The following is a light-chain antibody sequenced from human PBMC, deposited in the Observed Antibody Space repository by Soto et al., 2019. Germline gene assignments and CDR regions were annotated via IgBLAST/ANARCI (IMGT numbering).Light chain of an antibody. CDR3: NSYREDHPRFYV. V-gene: IGLV1-40*01. J-gene: IGLJ1*01. Sequence: QSVLTQPPSVSGAPGQRVTISCTGSISNIGAGYDVHWYQHLPGTAPKLMIYDVGNRPSGVPSRFSGSKSGNTASLAISGLQAEDEADYYCNSYREDHPRFYVFGTGTKVTVL. CDR2: DVG. CDR1: ISNIGAGYD.